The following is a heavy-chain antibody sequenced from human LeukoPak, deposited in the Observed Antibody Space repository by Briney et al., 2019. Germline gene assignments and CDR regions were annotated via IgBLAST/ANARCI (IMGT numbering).Heavy chain of an antibody. J-gene: IGHJ3*01. CDR2: ISADDKA. CDR3: AKGLALAGTGGGFDV. CDR1: GFTFTTYA. Sequence: PGGSLRLSCAASGFTFTTYAINWVRQAPGKGLEWVSGISADDKAYYADSVKGRFTISRDNSKNTVSLQMSNLRAEDTALYYCAKGLALAGTGGGFDVWGQGTRVAVSS. D-gene: IGHD6-19*01. V-gene: IGHV3-23*01.